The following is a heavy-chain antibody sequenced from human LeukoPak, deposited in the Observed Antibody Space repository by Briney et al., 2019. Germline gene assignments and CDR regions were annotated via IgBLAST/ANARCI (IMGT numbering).Heavy chain of an antibody. J-gene: IGHJ4*02. V-gene: IGHV4-34*01. D-gene: IGHD5-12*01. Sequence: SETLSLTCAVYGGSFSGYYWSWIRQPPGKGLEWIGEINHSGSTNYNPSLKSRVTISVDTSKTQFSLKLSSVTAADTAVYYCATMDIVATAIDYWGQGTLVTVSS. CDR2: INHSGST. CDR1: GGSFSGYY. CDR3: ATMDIVATAIDY.